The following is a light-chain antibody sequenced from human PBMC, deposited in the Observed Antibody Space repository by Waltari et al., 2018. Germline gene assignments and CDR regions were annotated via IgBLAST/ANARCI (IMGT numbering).Light chain of an antibody. CDR2: RNE. V-gene: IGLV1-44*01. CDR1: SSNLGNNV. J-gene: IGLJ3*02. Sequence: QSVLTQPPSASGTPGQRVTISCSGSSSNLGNNVVNWYQQVPGTAPKLIIYRNELRPSGVPDRFSDAKSGTSSSLAISGLQSEDEAEYYCASWDDSLNGHWVFGGGTKVTVL. CDR3: ASWDDSLNGHWV.